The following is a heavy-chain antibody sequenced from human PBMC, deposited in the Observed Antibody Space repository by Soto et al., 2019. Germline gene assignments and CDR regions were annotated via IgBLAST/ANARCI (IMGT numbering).Heavy chain of an antibody. Sequence: QVQLQESGPGLVKPSQTLSLTCTVSGGSISSGGYYWSWIRQHPGKGLEWIGYIYYSGSTYYNPSLKSRVTIAVDTSKNQFTLKLSSVTAADTAVYYCARILEDGLDAFDIWGQGTMVTVSS. J-gene: IGHJ3*02. V-gene: IGHV4-31*03. CDR2: IYYSGST. CDR3: ARILEDGLDAFDI. D-gene: IGHD1-1*01. CDR1: GGSISSGGYY.